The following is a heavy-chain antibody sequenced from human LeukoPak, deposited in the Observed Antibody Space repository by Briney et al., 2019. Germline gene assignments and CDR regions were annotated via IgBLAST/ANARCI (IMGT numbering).Heavy chain of an antibody. J-gene: IGHJ4*02. D-gene: IGHD4-23*01. CDR3: ARDYGGNGDVFDY. CDR1: GYTFTGYY. V-gene: IGHV1-18*04. Sequence: ASVKVSCKASGYTFTGYYMHWVRQAPGQGLEWMGWISAYNGNTNYAQKLQGRVTMTTDTSTSTAYMELRSLRSDDTAVYYCARDYGGNGDVFDYWGQGTLVTVSS. CDR2: ISAYNGNT.